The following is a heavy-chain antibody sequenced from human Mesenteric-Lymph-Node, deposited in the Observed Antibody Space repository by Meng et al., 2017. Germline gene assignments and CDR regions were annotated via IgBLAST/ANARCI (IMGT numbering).Heavy chain of an antibody. J-gene: IGHJ4*02. Sequence: QVRSVEAGAEVKKPGSSVKVSCKASGGTFSSYAISWVRQAPGQGLEWMGGIIPIFGTANYAQKFQGRVTITTDESTSTAYMELSSLRSEDTAVYYCAASLARVVVVITNPYDYWGQGTLVTVSS. D-gene: IGHD3-22*01. CDR1: GGTFSSYA. V-gene: IGHV1-69*01. CDR3: AASLARVVVVITNPYDY. CDR2: IIPIFGTA.